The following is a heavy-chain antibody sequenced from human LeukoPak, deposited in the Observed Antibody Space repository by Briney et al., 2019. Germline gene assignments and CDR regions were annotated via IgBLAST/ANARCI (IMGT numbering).Heavy chain of an antibody. Sequence: GGPLQISCKCSGSTFTSYWISWARQLHGKGLEWMGRIDPSDSYTNYSPSFQGHLTISADKSISTAYLQLSSLKASDTAMYYCARLYYYDSSGKDYWGQGTLVTVSS. J-gene: IGHJ4*02. CDR3: ARLYYYDSSGKDY. D-gene: IGHD3-22*01. V-gene: IGHV5-10-1*01. CDR2: IDPSDSYT. CDR1: GSTFTSYW.